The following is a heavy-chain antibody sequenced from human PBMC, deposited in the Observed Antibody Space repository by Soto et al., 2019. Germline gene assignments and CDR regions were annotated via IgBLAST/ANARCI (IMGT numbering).Heavy chain of an antibody. D-gene: IGHD3-3*01. CDR1: GYSFTSYW. J-gene: IGHJ4*02. Sequence: GESLKISCKGSGYSFTSYWIGWVRQMPGKGLEWMGIIYPGDSDTRYSPSFQGQVTISADKSISTAYLQWSSLKASDTAMYYCARHRLYYDFWSGYYVGSFDYWGQGTLVTAPQ. CDR2: IYPGDSDT. V-gene: IGHV5-51*01. CDR3: ARHRLYYDFWSGYYVGSFDY.